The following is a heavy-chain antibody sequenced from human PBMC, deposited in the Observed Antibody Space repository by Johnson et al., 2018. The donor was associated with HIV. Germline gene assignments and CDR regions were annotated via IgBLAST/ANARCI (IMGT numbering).Heavy chain of an antibody. V-gene: IGHV3-30*02. J-gene: IGHJ3*01. CDR3: AKAPGQITLDACDF. Sequence: QVQLVESGGGVVQPGGSLRLSCAASGFTFSSYGMHWVRQAPGKGLEWVAFIRYDGSNKYYADSVKGRFTFSRDNSKNTVFLQMNSLTAEYTAVYYCAKAPGQITLDACDFWGQGTMVTVSS. D-gene: IGHD3-10*01. CDR2: IRYDGSNK. CDR1: GFTFSSYG.